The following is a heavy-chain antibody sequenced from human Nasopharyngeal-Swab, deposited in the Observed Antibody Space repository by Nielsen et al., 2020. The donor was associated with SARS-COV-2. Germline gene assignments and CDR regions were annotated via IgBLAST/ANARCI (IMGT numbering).Heavy chain of an antibody. D-gene: IGHD6-13*01. CDR3: ASDSSSWYAYFDY. J-gene: IGHJ4*02. Sequence: GGSLRLSCAASGFTFSRYAIHWVRQAPGKGLEWVTFISHDGSKKAYTDSVKGRFTISRDNAKNSLYLQMNSLRAEDTALYYCASDSSSWYAYFDYWGQGTLVTVSS. CDR1: GFTFSRYA. V-gene: IGHV3-30*03. CDR2: ISHDGSKK.